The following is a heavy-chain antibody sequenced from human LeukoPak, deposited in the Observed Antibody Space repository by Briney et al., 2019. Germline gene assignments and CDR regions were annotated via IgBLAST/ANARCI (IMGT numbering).Heavy chain of an antibody. CDR3: ARNPTGIVGATTGP. CDR2: IYSGGST. CDR1: GFTVSSNY. D-gene: IGHD1-26*01. V-gene: IGHV3-66*01. J-gene: IGHJ5*02. Sequence: GGSLRLSCAASGFTVSSNYMSWVRQAPGKGLEWVSVIYSGGSTYYADSVKGRFTISRDNSKNTLYLQMNSLRAEDTAVYYCARNPTGIVGATTGPWGQGTLVTVSS.